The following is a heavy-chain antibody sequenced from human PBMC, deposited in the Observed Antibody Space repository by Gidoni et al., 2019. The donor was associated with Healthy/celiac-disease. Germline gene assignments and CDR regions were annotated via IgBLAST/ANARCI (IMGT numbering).Heavy chain of an antibody. CDR2: SNSDGSST. CDR1: GLTLRSSW. CDR3: AKAEWLYHYYYYYGMDV. Sequence: EVQLVESGGVLVQPGGSLRLSCAASGLTLRSSWMHWVRQAPGKGLVWVSRSNSDGSSTSYADSVKGRFTISRDNAKNTLYLQMNSLRAEDTAVYYCAKAEWLYHYYYYYGMDVWGQGTTVTVSS. V-gene: IGHV3-74*01. D-gene: IGHD3-3*01. J-gene: IGHJ6*02.